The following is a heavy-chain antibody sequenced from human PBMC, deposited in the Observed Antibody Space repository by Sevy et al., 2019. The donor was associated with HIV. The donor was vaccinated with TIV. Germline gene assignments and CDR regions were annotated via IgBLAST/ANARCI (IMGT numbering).Heavy chain of an antibody. D-gene: IGHD2-21*01. CDR2: ISRSSGTK. CDR1: GFTFNAYS. V-gene: IGHV3-48*01. Sequence: GGSLRLSCAASGFTFNAYSMNWVRQAPGKGLEWVSYISRSSGTKYYADSVKGQFTISRDNATSSLYLQMNGLRAEDTAVYYCATAGGYCDSKNEGWFVSWGQGTLVTVSS. J-gene: IGHJ5*01. CDR3: ATAGGYCDSKNEGWFVS.